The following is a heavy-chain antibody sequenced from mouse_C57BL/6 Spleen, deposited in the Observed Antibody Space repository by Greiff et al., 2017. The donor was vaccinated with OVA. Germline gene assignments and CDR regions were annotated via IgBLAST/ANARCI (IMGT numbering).Heavy chain of an antibody. CDR1: GYAFSSSW. CDR3: ARSDSSGAWFAY. CDR2: INPGDGDT. Sequence: QVQLQQSGPELVKPGASVKLSCKASGYAFSSSWLNWVKQRPGKGLEWIGRINPGDGDTNYNGKFKGKATLTADKSSSTAYMQLSSLTSEDSAVYVCARSDSSGAWFAYWGQGTLVTVSA. D-gene: IGHD3-2*02. V-gene: IGHV1-82*01. J-gene: IGHJ3*01.